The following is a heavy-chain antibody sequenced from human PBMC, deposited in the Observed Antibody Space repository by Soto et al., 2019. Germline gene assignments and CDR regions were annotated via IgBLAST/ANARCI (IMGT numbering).Heavy chain of an antibody. J-gene: IGHJ4*02. CDR1: GGSISSGDYY. CDR3: ASSGWWYFEY. Sequence: PSETLSLTCTVSGGSISSGDYYWSWIRQPPGKGLEWIGSIYYSGSTYYNPSLKSRVTISVDTSKNQFSLKLSSVTAANTAVYYCASSGWWYFEYWGQGTLVTVSS. V-gene: IGHV4-39*01. D-gene: IGHD6-19*01. CDR2: IYYSGST.